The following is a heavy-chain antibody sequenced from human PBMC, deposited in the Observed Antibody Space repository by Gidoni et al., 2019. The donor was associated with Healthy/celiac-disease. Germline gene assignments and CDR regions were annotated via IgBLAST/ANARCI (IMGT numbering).Heavy chain of an antibody. Sequence: QVQLEQSGAEVKKPGSSVKVSCKASGGTFSSYAIRWVRQAPGQGLEWMGGILPIFGTANYAQKFQGRVTSTADESTSTAYMELSSLRSEDTAVYYCARDRADYYDSSGYSNWFDPWGQGTLVTVSS. CDR2: ILPIFGTA. D-gene: IGHD3-22*01. J-gene: IGHJ5*02. CDR3: ARDRADYYDSSGYSNWFDP. V-gene: IGHV1-69*01. CDR1: GGTFSSYA.